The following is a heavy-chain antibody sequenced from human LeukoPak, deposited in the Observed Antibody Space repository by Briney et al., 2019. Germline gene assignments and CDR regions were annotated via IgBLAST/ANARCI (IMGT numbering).Heavy chain of an antibody. D-gene: IGHD3-22*01. CDR1: GFTFSNAW. V-gene: IGHV3-15*01. CDR3: TTSGGGSGYYFAPYYFDY. Sequence: GGSLRLSCAASGFTFSNAWMSWVRQAPGKGLEWVGRIKSKADGGTTDYAAPVKGRFTISGDDSKNTLYLQMNSLKTEDTAVYYCTTSGGGSGYYFAPYYFDYWGQGTLVTVSS. CDR2: IKSKADGGTT. J-gene: IGHJ4*02.